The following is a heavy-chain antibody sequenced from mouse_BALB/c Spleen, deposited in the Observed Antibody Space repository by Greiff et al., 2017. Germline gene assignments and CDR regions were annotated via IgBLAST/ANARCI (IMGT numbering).Heavy chain of an antibody. CDR3: ARGGSSSYFDY. D-gene: IGHD1-1*01. V-gene: IGHV7-3*02. CDR1: GFTFTDYY. CDR2: IRNKANGYTT. J-gene: IGHJ2*01. Sequence: EVHLVASGGGLVQPGGSLRLSCATSGFTFTDYYMSWVRQPPGKALEWLGFIRNKANGYTTEYSASVKGRFTISRDNSQSILYLQMNTLRAEDSATYYCARGGSSSYFDYWGQGTTLTVSS.